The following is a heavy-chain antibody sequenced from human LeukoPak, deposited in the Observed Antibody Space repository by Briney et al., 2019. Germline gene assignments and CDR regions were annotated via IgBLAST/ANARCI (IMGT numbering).Heavy chain of an antibody. CDR1: GYTFTGYY. J-gene: IGHJ4*02. V-gene: IGHV1-2*02. CDR3: SRTLAGTWGPLDY. CDR2: INPNSGDT. D-gene: IGHD6-19*01. Sequence: ASVKVSCKASGYTFTGYYIHWVRQAPGQGLEWMGWINPNSGDTDYAQKFQGRVTMTRDTSISTPYMELSRLRSDDTAVYYCSRTLAGTWGPLDYRGQGTLVTVSS.